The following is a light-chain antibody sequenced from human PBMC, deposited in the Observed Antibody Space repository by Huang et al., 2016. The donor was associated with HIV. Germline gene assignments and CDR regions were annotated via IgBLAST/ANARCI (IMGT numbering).Light chain of an antibody. CDR3: QQSYSAPPLT. Sequence: DIQMTQSPSSLSASVGDRVTITCRASQTISSYLNWDQQKPGKAPQLLIYASSSLQSGVPSRFSGSGSGTDFTLTISSLQPEDFATYYCQQSYSAPPLTFGGGTKVEI. V-gene: IGKV1-39*01. CDR2: ASS. CDR1: QTISSY. J-gene: IGKJ4*01.